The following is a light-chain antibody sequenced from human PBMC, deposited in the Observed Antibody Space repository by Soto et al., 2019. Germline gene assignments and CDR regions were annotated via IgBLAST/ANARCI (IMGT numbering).Light chain of an antibody. CDR2: GAS. V-gene: IGKV3-20*01. CDR3: QQYGSSPLT. J-gene: IGKJ1*01. Sequence: EIVLTQSPGTLSLSPGERATLSCRASQSVSSSYLAWYQQKPGQAPRLLIYGASSRATGIPDRFSGSGSGTDFTLTINRLEPEDFAVYYCQQYGSSPLTFGQGTKV. CDR1: QSVSSSY.